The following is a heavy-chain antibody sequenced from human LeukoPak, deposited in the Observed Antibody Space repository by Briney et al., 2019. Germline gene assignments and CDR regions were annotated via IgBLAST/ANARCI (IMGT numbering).Heavy chain of an antibody. Sequence: SETLSLTCTVSGGSISSSSYYWGWIRQPPGKGLEWIGSIYYSGSTYYNPSLKSRVTISVDTSKNQFSLKLSSVTAADTAVYYCARHPRLRYFDWGAEYFQHWGQGTLVTASS. J-gene: IGHJ1*01. V-gene: IGHV4-39*01. CDR1: GGSISSSSYY. D-gene: IGHD3-9*01. CDR2: IYYSGST. CDR3: ARHPRLRYFDWGAEYFQH.